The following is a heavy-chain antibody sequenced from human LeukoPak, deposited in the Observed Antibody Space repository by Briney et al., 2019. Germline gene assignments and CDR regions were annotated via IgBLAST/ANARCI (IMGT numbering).Heavy chain of an antibody. CDR2: IYHSGST. Sequence: SETLSLTCAVSGGSISSSNWWSWVRPPPGKGLEWIGEIYHSGSTNYNPSLKSRVTISVDKSKNQFSLKLSSVTAADTAVYYCARVAPNQWLVNAFDIWGQGTMVTVSS. CDR3: ARVAPNQWLVNAFDI. J-gene: IGHJ3*02. V-gene: IGHV4-4*02. CDR1: GGSISSSNW. D-gene: IGHD6-19*01.